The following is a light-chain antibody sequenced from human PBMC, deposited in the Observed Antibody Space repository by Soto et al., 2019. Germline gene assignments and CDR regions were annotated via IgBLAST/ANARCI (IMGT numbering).Light chain of an antibody. CDR3: QQYNNWPPWT. CDR1: QSVSSTY. V-gene: IGKV3-20*01. CDR2: GAS. Sequence: EIVLTQSPGTLSLSPGERATLSCRASQSVSSTYLAWYQQKPGQAPRLLIYGASSRATGIPDRVSGSGSGTDFTLTISRLEPEDFAVYYCQQYNNWPPWTFGQGTKVDIK. J-gene: IGKJ1*01.